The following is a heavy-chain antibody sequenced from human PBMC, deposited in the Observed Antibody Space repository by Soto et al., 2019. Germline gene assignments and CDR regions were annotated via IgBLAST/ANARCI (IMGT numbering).Heavy chain of an antibody. J-gene: IGHJ4*02. CDR2: IYYSGST. V-gene: IGHV4-30-4*01. CDR3: ARDFGLSYYYDSSGYPD. D-gene: IGHD3-22*01. Sequence: TLSLTCTVSGGSISSGDYYWSWIRQPPGKGLEWIGYIYYSGSTYYNPSLKSRVTISVDTSKNQFSLKLSSVTAADTAVYYCARDFGLSYYYDSSGYPDWGQGTMVTVSS. CDR1: GGSISSGDYY.